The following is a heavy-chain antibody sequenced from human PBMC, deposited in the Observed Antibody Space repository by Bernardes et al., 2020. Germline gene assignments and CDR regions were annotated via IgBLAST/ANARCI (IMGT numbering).Heavy chain of an antibody. CDR2: INPNSGGT. V-gene: IGHV1-2*02. Sequence: AAVKVSCKASGYTFTGYYIHWVRQAPGEGREWMGWINPNSGGTNYVQKFQGRVTMTRDTYISTAYMELSRLRTDDTAVDYCARVGGKTYWGQGTLVTVSS. CDR1: GYTFTGYY. CDR3: ARVGGKTY. J-gene: IGHJ4*02. D-gene: IGHD2-15*01.